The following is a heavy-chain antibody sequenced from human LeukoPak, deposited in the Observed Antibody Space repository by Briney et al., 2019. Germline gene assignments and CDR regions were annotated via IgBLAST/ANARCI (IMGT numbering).Heavy chain of an antibody. CDR3: ARDLLELRL. J-gene: IGHJ4*02. D-gene: IGHD1-7*01. Sequence: GGSLRLSCAASGFTFSSYAMHWARQAPGKGLEWVAVISYDGSNKYYADSVKGRFTISRDNSKNTLYLQMNSLRAEDTAGYYCARDLLELRLWGQGTLVTVSS. CDR2: ISYDGSNK. CDR1: GFTFSSYA. V-gene: IGHV3-30-3*01.